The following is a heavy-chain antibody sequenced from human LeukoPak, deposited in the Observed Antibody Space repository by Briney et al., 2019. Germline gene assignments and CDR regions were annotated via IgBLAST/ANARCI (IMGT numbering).Heavy chain of an antibody. Sequence: SETLSPTCTVSGGSISSYYWSWIRQPPGKGLEWIGYIYYSGSTNYNPSLKSRVTISVDTSKNQFSLKLSSVTAADTAVYYCARGYCSGGSCYPDYWGQGTLVTVSS. J-gene: IGHJ4*02. D-gene: IGHD2-15*01. CDR1: GGSISSYY. V-gene: IGHV4-59*01. CDR2: IYYSGST. CDR3: ARGYCSGGSCYPDY.